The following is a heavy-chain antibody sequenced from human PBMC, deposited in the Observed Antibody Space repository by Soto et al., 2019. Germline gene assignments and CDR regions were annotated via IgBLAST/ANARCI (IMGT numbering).Heavy chain of an antibody. V-gene: IGHV5-51*01. J-gene: IGHJ4*02. CDR3: ARQADFWSGYYGFDY. Sequence: GESLKISCKGSGYSFTSYWIGWVRQMPGKGLEWMGIIYPGDSDTRYSPSFQGQVTISADKSISTAYLQWSSLKASDTAMYYCARQADFWSGYYGFDYWGQGTLVTVPQ. D-gene: IGHD3-3*01. CDR2: IYPGDSDT. CDR1: GYSFTSYW.